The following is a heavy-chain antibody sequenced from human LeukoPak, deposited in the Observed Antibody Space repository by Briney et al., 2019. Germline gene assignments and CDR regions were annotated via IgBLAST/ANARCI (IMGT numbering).Heavy chain of an antibody. CDR3: ARDKSYYAFDI. J-gene: IGHJ3*02. CDR1: GFTFDNYG. V-gene: IGHV3-20*01. Sequence: RPGGSLRLSCAASGFTFDNYGMNWVRQAPGKGLEWVSGITWNGGSTGYADSVKGRFTISRDNAKNSLYLQINSLRAEDTALYHCARDKSYYAFDIWGQGTMVTVSS. CDR2: ITWNGGST. D-gene: IGHD1-26*01.